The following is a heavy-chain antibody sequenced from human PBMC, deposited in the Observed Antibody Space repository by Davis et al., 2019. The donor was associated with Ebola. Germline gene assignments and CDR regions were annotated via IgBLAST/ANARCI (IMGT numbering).Heavy chain of an antibody. J-gene: IGHJ6*02. CDR3: ARGGGYGGYGMDV. V-gene: IGHV4-34*01. D-gene: IGHD6-25*01. CDR2: INHSGRT. CDR1: GVSFSGYY. Sequence: MPSETLSLTCAVYGVSFSGYYWNWIRQPPGKGLEWIGEINHSGRTNYNLSLKSRVTMSVDTSKNQFSLRVRSVTAADTAVYYCARGGGYGGYGMDVWGQGTTVTVSS.